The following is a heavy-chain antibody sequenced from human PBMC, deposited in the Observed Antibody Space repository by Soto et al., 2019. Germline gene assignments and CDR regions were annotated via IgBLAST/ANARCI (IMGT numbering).Heavy chain of an antibody. CDR1: GFTFSSFA. D-gene: IGHD2-15*01. CDR3: ARDRVTAAATGREANWFAP. CDR2: ISYDGGKE. Sequence: QVHLVESGGGVVQPGKSLRLSCAASGFTFSSFAMHWVRQAPGKGLEWVAFISYDGGKEDYADSVKGRFTISRDNSRDTLYLQMDTLRPEDTAVYYCARDRVTAAATGREANWFAPWGQGALVTVSS. J-gene: IGHJ5*02. V-gene: IGHV3-30-3*01.